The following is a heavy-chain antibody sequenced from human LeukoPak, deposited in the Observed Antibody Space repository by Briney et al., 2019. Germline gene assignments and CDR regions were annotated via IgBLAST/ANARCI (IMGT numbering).Heavy chain of an antibody. CDR2: INHSGST. D-gene: IGHD1-26*01. CDR1: GGSFSGYY. V-gene: IGHV4-34*01. J-gene: IGHJ4*02. Sequence: PSETLSLTCAVYGGSFSGYYWSWIRHPPGKGLEWIGEINHSGSTNYNPSLKSRVTISVDTSKNQFSLKLSSVTAADTAVYYCARGGIVGATYDYWGQGTLVTVSS. CDR3: ARGGIVGATYDY.